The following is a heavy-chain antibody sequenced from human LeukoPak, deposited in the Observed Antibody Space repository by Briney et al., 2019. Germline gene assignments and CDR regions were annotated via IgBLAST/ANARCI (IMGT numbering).Heavy chain of an antibody. J-gene: IGHJ4*02. CDR3: AKDPTDFDSSGQTYFDY. Sequence: GGSLRLSCAASGFTFSSYAMSWVRQAPGKGLEWVSAISGSGGSTYYADSVKGRFTISRDNSKNTLYLQMNSLRAEDTAVYYCAKDPTDFDSSGQTYFDYWGQGSLVTVSS. V-gene: IGHV3-23*01. CDR2: ISGSGGST. CDR1: GFTFSSYA. D-gene: IGHD3-22*01.